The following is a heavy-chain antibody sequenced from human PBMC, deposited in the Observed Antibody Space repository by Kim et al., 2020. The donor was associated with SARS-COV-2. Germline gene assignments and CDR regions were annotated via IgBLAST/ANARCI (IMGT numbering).Heavy chain of an antibody. CDR1: GASINTYY. D-gene: IGHD6-19*01. CDR2: IYDSGNT. J-gene: IGHJ5*02. V-gene: IGHV4-59*08. Sequence: SETLSLTCSVSGASINTYYWNWIRQAPGKGLEWIGHIYDSGNTNYNPSLKSRVTISLDASRNEFSLNLRSVTAADTAVYYCARQISGWPSGLFGPWGQG. CDR3: ARQISGWPSGLFGP.